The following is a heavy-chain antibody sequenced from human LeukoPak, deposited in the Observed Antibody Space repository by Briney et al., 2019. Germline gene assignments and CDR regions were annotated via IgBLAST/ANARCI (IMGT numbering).Heavy chain of an antibody. D-gene: IGHD4-23*01. CDR2: INHSGST. Sequence: PSETLSLTCAVYGGSFSGYYWSWIRQPPGKGLEWIGEINHSGSTNCNPSLKSRVTISVDTSKNQFSLKLSSVTAADTAVYYCARHLPPREAVEAWFDPWGQGTLVTVSS. CDR1: GGSFSGYY. J-gene: IGHJ5*02. CDR3: ARHLPPREAVEAWFDP. V-gene: IGHV4-34*01.